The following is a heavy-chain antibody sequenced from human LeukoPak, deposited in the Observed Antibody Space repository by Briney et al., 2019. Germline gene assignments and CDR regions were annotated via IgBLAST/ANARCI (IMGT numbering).Heavy chain of an antibody. Sequence: GGSLRLSCAASGFTFGTYGMNWVRQAPGKGLEWVSYISGSSTTIYYADSVKGRFTISRDNAKNSLYLQINSLRDEDTAVYYCARDSTSHYSGVYWGQGTPVTVSS. CDR2: ISGSSTTI. CDR1: GFTFGTYG. V-gene: IGHV3-48*02. CDR3: ARDSTSHYSGVY. J-gene: IGHJ4*02. D-gene: IGHD4-23*01.